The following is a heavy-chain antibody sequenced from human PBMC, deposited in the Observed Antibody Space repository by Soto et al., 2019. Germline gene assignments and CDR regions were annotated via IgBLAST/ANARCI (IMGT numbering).Heavy chain of an antibody. CDR1: GYSFSGYW. V-gene: IGHV5-51*01. CDR3: ARPAGRDGYNLRY. CDR2: IYPDNSNT. J-gene: IGHJ4*02. Sequence: PGESLKISCKGSGYSFSGYWIAWVRQMPGKGLEWMGIIYPDNSNTRYSRSFQGQVTISADKSISTAYLQWSSLKASDTAMYYCARPAGRDGYNLRYWGQGTLVTVSS. D-gene: IGHD5-12*01.